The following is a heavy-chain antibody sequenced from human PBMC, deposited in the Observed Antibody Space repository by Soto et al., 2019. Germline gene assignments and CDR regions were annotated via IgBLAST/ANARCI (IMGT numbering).Heavy chain of an antibody. CDR1: GGSISSYY. Sequence: QVQLQESGPGLVKPSETLSLTCTVSGGSISSYYWSWIRQPPGKGLEWIGYIYYSGSTYYNPSLKSRVTISVDTSKNQFSLKLSSVTAADTAVYYCARDLAIPAPYGMDVWGQGTTVTVSS. CDR2: IYYSGST. J-gene: IGHJ6*02. V-gene: IGHV4-59*12. CDR3: ARDLAIPAPYGMDV. D-gene: IGHD2-2*01.